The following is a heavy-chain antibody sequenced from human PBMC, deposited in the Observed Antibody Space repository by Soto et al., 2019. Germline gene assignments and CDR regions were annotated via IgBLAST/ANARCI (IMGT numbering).Heavy chain of an antibody. CDR3: AREETGNDALDI. V-gene: IGHV4-31*11. D-gene: IGHD1-1*01. CDR2: FYHSGST. J-gene: IGHJ3*02. Sequence: QLQLQESGPGLVKPSQTLSLTCAVSGGSLRSATYYWSWIRQHPGKGLEWIGYFYHSGSTYYKPSLRSRVTISLVTSKNQFSLNLRSVTDADTAIYYCAREETGNDALDIWGQGTLVTVSS. CDR1: GGSLRSATYY.